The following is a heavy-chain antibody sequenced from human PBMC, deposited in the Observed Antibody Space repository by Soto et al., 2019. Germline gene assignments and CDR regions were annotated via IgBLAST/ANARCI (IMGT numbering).Heavy chain of an antibody. Sequence: QVQLVQSGAEVKKPESSVNVSCKAPGGTFSTYAISWVRQAPGQGLEWMGGIIPMFGTANYAQRFQDRVTITADESTNTVYMELSSLRSEGTAVYFCASGIQLWLRRINNGYSGWGQGTLVTVSS. CDR3: ASGIQLWLRRINNGYSG. V-gene: IGHV1-69*12. D-gene: IGHD5-18*01. CDR2: IIPMFGTA. CDR1: GGTFSTYA. J-gene: IGHJ4*02.